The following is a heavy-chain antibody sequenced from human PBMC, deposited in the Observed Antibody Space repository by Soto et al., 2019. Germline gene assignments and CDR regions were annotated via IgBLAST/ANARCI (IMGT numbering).Heavy chain of an antibody. CDR1: GGSISSGDYY. V-gene: IGHV4-61*08. Sequence: SETLSLTCTVSGGSISSGDYYWSWIRQPPGKGLEWIGYIHYSGSTNYNPSLKSRVTMSVDTSKNQFSLKLTSVNAADTAVYYCTRGVVAYKTGPWGQGTFFLVSS. J-gene: IGHJ5*02. CDR2: IHYSGST. CDR3: TRGVVAYKTGP. D-gene: IGHD2-15*01.